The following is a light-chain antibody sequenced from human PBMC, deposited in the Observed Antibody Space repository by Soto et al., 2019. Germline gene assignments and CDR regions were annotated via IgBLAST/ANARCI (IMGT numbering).Light chain of an antibody. J-gene: IGLJ1*01. CDR1: XXDVGGYNY. CDR3: SSYTSSSTRV. V-gene: IGLV2-14*01. Sequence: QSVLTQPASVSGSPGQSITISCXXXXXDVGGYNYVSWYQQNPGKAPKLMIYDVNNRPSGVSYRFSGSKSGNTASLTISGLQAEDEADYYCSSYTSSSTRVFGTGTKHTVL. CDR2: DVN.